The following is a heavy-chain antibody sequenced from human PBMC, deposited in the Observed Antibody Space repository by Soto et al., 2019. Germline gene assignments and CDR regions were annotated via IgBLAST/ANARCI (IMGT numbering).Heavy chain of an antibody. J-gene: IGHJ5*02. CDR3: AKSYQTTGGSSWYHWFDP. V-gene: IGHV3-23*01. CDR2: ISASGDKT. Sequence: HPGGSLSLSCAASGFTFTRYGVTWVRPAPGKGLEWVSIISASGDKTQYADSMKGRVTIPRDNSKNTLYLQMDSLRAEDTAVYYCAKSYQTTGGSSWYHWFDPWGQGTLVTGSS. CDR1: GFTFTRYG. D-gene: IGHD6-13*01.